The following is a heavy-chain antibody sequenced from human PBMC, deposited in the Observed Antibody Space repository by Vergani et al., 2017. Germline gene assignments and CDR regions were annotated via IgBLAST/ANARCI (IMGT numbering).Heavy chain of an antibody. V-gene: IGHV4-34*01. D-gene: IGHD3-3*01. CDR2: INHSGST. CDR3: ARGFLGFDFWSGPTLWYFDY. CDR1: GGSFSGYY. J-gene: IGHJ4*02. Sequence: QVQLQQWGAGLLKPSETLSLTCAVYGGSFSGYYWSWIRQPPGKGLEWIGEINHSGSTNYNPALKSRVTISVDTSKNHFSLKLSAVTAADTAVYYCARGFLGFDFWSGPTLWYFDYWGQGTLVTVSS.